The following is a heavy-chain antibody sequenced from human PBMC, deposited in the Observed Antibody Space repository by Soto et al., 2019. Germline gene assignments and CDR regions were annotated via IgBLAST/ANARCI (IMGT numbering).Heavy chain of an antibody. Sequence: ASVKVSCKACGGTFSSYAISWVGQAPGQGLEWMGGIIPIFGTANYAQKFQGRVTITADESTSTAYMELSSLRSEDTAVYYCARMTTVTSEFDYWGQGTLVTVSS. CDR3: ARMTTVTSEFDY. CDR2: IIPIFGTA. J-gene: IGHJ4*02. D-gene: IGHD4-17*01. CDR1: GGTFSSYA. V-gene: IGHV1-69*13.